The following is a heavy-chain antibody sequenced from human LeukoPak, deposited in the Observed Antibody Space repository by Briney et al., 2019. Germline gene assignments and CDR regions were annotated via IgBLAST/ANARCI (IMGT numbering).Heavy chain of an antibody. CDR1: GGSIRNYY. J-gene: IGHJ2*01. CDR2: IFYSGST. D-gene: IGHD6-13*01. Sequence: SETLSPTCTVSGGSIRNYYWSWIRQPPGKGLEWIGYIFYSGSTNYNPSLKSRVTISVDTSKNQFSLKLRSVTAADTAVYYCARVYYSSSYDYWYFDLWGRGTLVTVSS. CDR3: ARVYYSSSYDYWYFDL. V-gene: IGHV4-59*01.